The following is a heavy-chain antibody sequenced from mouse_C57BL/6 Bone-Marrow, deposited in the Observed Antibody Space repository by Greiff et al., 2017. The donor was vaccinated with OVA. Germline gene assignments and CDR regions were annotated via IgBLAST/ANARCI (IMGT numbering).Heavy chain of an antibody. Sequence: EVKVVESGGGLVQPGGSLSLSCAASGFTFTDYYMSWVRQPPGKALEWLGFIRNKANGYTTEYSASVQGRFTISRDNSQSILYLQMKALRAEDSVTYYCAREKGGPSDDYIDWYFDVWGTGTTVTVSS. V-gene: IGHV7-3*01. J-gene: IGHJ1*03. CDR2: IRNKANGYTT. CDR3: AREKGGPSDDYIDWYFDV. D-gene: IGHD2-4*01. CDR1: GFTFTDYY.